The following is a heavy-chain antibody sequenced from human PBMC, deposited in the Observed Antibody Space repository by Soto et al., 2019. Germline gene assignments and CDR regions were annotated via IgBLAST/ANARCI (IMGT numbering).Heavy chain of an antibody. J-gene: IGHJ4*02. CDR1: GGTFSTYA. CDR3: ASGIQLWLRRITNGYSG. V-gene: IGHV1-69*12. CDR2: IIPMFGTA. D-gene: IGHD5-18*01. Sequence: QVQLVQSGAEVKKPESSVKVSCKAPGGTFSTYAISWVRQAPGQGLEWMGGIIPMFGTANYAQRFQDRVTMTADESTNPVYMELSSLRSEDTAVYFCASGIQLWLRRITNGYSGWGQGTLVTVSS.